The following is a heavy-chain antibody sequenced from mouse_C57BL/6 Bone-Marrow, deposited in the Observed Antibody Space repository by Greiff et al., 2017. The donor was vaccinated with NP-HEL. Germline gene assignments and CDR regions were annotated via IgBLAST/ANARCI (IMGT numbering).Heavy chain of an antibody. V-gene: IGHV5-4*01. CDR2: ISDGGSYT. J-gene: IGHJ2*01. D-gene: IGHD1-1*01. CDR3: ARDHYGSSYQYYFDY. Sequence: EVQGVESGEGLVKPGGSLKLSCAASGFTFSSYAMSWVRQTPEKRLEWVATISDGGSYTYYPDNVKGRFTISRDNAKNNLYLQMSHLKSEDTAMYYCARDHYGSSYQYYFDYWGQGTTLTVSS. CDR1: GFTFSSYA.